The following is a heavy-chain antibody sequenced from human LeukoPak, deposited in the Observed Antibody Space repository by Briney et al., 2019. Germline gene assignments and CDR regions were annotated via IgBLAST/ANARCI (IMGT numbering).Heavy chain of an antibody. CDR3: AKDSGASKAFFDY. J-gene: IGHJ4*02. CDR2: IKQDGSEK. CDR1: GFSFSRYW. Sequence: PGGSLRLSCAASGFSFSRYWMSWVRQAPGKGLEWVANIKQDGSEKNYVESVKGRFTISRDNAKNSLYLQTNSLRIEDTALYYCAKDSGASKAFFDYFGQGTLVTVPS. V-gene: IGHV3-7*01. D-gene: IGHD3-10*01.